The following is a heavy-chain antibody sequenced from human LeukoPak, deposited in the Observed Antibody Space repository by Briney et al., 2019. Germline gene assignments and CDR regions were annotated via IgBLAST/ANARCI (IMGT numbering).Heavy chain of an antibody. CDR2: INPNSGGT. D-gene: IGHD1-26*01. CDR1: GYTFTGYY. CDR3: ARDGILTAFDI. J-gene: IGHJ3*02. V-gene: IGHV1-2*02. Sequence: GASVKVSCKASGYTFTGYYMHWVRQAPGQGLEWMGWINPNSGGTSYAQKFQGRVTMTRDTSISTAYMELSRLRSDDTAVYYCARDGILTAFDIWGQGTMVTVSS.